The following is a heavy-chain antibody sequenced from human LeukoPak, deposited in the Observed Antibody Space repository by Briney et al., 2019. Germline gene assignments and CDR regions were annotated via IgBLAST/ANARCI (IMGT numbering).Heavy chain of an antibody. CDR3: AKGANVAVAGTYWFDP. CDR2: ISGSGGST. V-gene: IGHV3-23*01. D-gene: IGHD6-19*01. Sequence: GGSLRLSCAASGFTFGSYAMSWVRQAPGKGLEWVSAISGSGGSTYYADSVKGRFTISRDNSKNSLYLQMNSLRAEDTALYYCAKGANVAVAGTYWFDPWGQGTLVTVSS. J-gene: IGHJ5*02. CDR1: GFTFGSYA.